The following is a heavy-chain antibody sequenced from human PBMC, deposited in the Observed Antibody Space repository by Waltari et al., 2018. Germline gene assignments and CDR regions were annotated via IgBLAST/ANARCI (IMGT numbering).Heavy chain of an antibody. CDR1: GGSISSGGYS. V-gene: IGHV4-30-2*01. D-gene: IGHD6-6*01. CDR3: ARDIWLGSSSGSALDY. Sequence: QVQLQESGPGLVKPSQPLSLPCHFSGGSISSGGYSWGWTRQHPGKGLEWIGYIYHSGSTYYNPSLKSRVTIAVDRSKNQFSLKLSSVTAADTAVYYCARDIWLGSSSGSALDYWGQGTLVTVSS. J-gene: IGHJ4*02. CDR2: IYHSGST.